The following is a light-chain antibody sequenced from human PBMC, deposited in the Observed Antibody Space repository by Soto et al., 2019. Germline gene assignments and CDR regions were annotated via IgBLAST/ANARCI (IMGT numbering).Light chain of an antibody. CDR3: QSYDSSRSGVV. CDR2: GNS. Sequence: QSVLTQPPSVSGAPGPRVTISCTGSSSNIGAGYDVHWYQQLPGTAPKLLIYGNSNRPSGVPDRFSGSKSGTSASLAITGRQAEDEADYYCQSYDSSRSGVVFGGGTKLTVL. CDR1: SSNIGAGYD. V-gene: IGLV1-40*01. J-gene: IGLJ2*01.